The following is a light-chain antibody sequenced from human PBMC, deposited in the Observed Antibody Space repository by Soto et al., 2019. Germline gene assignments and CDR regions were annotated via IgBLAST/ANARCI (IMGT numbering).Light chain of an antibody. CDR2: EVS. J-gene: IGLJ2*01. CDR1: SSDVGGYNF. Sequence: QSALTQPASVSGSPGQSITISCTGTSSDVGGYNFVSWYQLHPGKAPKLMIYEVSNRPSGVSNRFSGSKSGNTASLTISGLQAEDEAYYYCSSDTASSTLVFGGGTKLTVL. V-gene: IGLV2-14*01. CDR3: SSDTASSTLV.